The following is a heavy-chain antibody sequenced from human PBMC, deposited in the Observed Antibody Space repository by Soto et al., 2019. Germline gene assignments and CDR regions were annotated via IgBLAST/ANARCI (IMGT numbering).Heavy chain of an antibody. CDR3: AKGFFTEPPALTYDFGSGYRDLDY. Sequence: SVKVSCKASGGTFSSYAISWVRQAPGQGLEWMGGIIPIFGTANYAQKFQGRVTITADESTSTAYMELSSLRSEDTAVYYCAKGFFTEPPALTYDFGSGYRDLDYWGQGTLVTVSS. CDR1: GGTFSSYA. V-gene: IGHV1-69*13. CDR2: IIPIFGTA. J-gene: IGHJ4*02. D-gene: IGHD3-3*01.